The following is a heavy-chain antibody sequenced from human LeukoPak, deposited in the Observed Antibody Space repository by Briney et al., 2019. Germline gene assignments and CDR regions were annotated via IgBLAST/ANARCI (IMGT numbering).Heavy chain of an antibody. CDR1: GYTFTSYG. CDR2: ISAYNGNT. D-gene: IGHD3-22*01. V-gene: IGHV1-18*01. J-gene: IGHJ4*02. CDR3: ARVLSRFTMIVVALGY. Sequence: GASVKVSCKASGYTFTSYGISWVRQAPGQGLEWMGWISAYNGNTNYAQKLQGRVTMTRNTSISTAYMELSSLRSEDTAVYYCARVLSRFTMIVVALGYWGQGTLVTVSS.